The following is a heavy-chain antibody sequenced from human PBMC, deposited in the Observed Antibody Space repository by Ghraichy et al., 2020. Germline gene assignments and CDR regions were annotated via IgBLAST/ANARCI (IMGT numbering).Heavy chain of an antibody. J-gene: IGHJ4*02. Sequence: SQTLSLTCAISGDSVSSNSAAWNWTRQSPSRGLEWLGRTYYRSKWYNDYAVSVKSRITINPDTSKNQFSLQLNSVTPEDTAVYYCARDITMVRGVIDYWGQGTLVTVSS. CDR1: GDSVSSNSAA. CDR3: ARDITMVRGVIDY. V-gene: IGHV6-1*01. D-gene: IGHD3-10*01. CDR2: TYYRSKWYN.